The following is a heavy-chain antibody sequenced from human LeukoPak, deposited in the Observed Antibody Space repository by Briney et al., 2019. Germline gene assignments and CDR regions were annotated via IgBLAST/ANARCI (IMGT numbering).Heavy chain of an antibody. D-gene: IGHD2-2*01. CDR1: GGSFSGYY. CDR3: ARTGARKPRAQPNWFDP. Sequence: SETLSLTCAVYGGSFSGYYWSWIRQPPGKGLEWIGEINHSGSTNYNPSLKSRVTISVGTSKNQFSLKLSSVTAADTAVYYCARTGARKPRAQPNWFDPWGQGTLVTVSS. V-gene: IGHV4-34*01. J-gene: IGHJ5*02. CDR2: INHSGST.